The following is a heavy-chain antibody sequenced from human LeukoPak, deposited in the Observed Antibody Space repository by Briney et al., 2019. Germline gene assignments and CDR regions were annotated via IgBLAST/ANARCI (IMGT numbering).Heavy chain of an antibody. CDR3: AKGPAGDRPDYFDT. D-gene: IGHD2-21*01. Sequence: GGSLRLSCAASVFTFSSYGMHWGRQAPGKGLEWVAVISYDGSNKYYADSVKGRFTTSRDNSKNTLYLQMNSLRAEDTAVYYCAKGPAGDRPDYFDTWGQGTLVTVSS. CDR1: VFTFSSYG. CDR2: ISYDGSNK. J-gene: IGHJ4*02. V-gene: IGHV3-30*18.